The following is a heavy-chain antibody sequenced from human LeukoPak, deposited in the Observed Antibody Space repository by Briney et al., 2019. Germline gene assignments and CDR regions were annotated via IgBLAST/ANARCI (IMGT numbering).Heavy chain of an antibody. D-gene: IGHD2-21*02. CDR1: GGSFSGYY. CDR2: INHSGST. J-gene: IGHJ3*02. CDR3: ARWEEDIVVVTGAFDI. Sequence: SETLSLTCAVYGGSFSGYYWRWLRQPPGKGLEWLGEINHSGSTNYNPSLKSRVTISADTSKNHFSLKLSSVTAADTAVYYCARWEEDIVVVTGAFDIWGQGTMVTASS. V-gene: IGHV4-34*01.